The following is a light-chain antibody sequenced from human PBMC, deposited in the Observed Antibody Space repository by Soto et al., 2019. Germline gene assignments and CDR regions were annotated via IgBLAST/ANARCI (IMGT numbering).Light chain of an antibody. CDR2: AAS. V-gene: IGKV1-39*01. CDR3: QQSYSSPPT. J-gene: IGKJ1*01. CDR1: QSISSG. Sequence: DIQMTQSPSTLSASVGDRVTITCRASQSISSGLSWYQQKPGKAPKLLIFAASRLQSGVPSRFSSSRSGPDFTLTISSLQPEDFATYYCQQSYSSPPTFGQGTKVDI.